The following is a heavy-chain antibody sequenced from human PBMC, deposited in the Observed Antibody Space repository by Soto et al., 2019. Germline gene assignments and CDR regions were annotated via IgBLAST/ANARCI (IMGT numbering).Heavy chain of an antibody. CDR3: ASQSFYDSSGYYPY. V-gene: IGHV5-51*01. CDR1: EYSFTNYW. J-gene: IGHJ4*02. D-gene: IGHD3-22*01. Sequence: GESLNISFKGSEYSFTNYWIGWVRQMPGKGLEWMGIIYPGDSDTRYSPSFQGQVTISADKSISTAYLQWSSLKASDTAMYYCASQSFYDSSGYYPYWGQGTLVTVSS. CDR2: IYPGDSDT.